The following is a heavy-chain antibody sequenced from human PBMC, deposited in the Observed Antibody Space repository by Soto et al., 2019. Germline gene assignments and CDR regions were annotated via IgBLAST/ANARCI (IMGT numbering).Heavy chain of an antibody. CDR1: GYTFSDYY. V-gene: IGHV1-2*02. J-gene: IGHJ4*02. CDR2: INPNSGGT. CDR3: AREPATAKPEGVDF. D-gene: IGHD1-1*01. Sequence: SVRVTCTASGYTFSDYYIHWVRQAHGQGLEWMGWINPNSGGTKYAPKFQGGVTMTRDTSITTAYMELSRLRSGDTAVYYCAREPATAKPEGVDFWGQGTLVTVSA.